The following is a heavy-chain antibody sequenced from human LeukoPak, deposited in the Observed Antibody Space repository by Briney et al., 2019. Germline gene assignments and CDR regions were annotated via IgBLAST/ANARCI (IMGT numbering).Heavy chain of an antibody. D-gene: IGHD1-7*01. CDR2: MNPNSGNT. CDR3: ARVNWNLGKTFDY. J-gene: IGHJ4*02. CDR1: GYTFTSYD. Sequence: GASVKVSCKASGYTFTSYDINWVRQATGQGLEWMGWMNPNSGNTGHAQKFQGRVTMTRNTSISTAYMELSSLRSGDTAVYYCARVNWNLGKTFDYWGQGTLVTVSS. V-gene: IGHV1-8*01.